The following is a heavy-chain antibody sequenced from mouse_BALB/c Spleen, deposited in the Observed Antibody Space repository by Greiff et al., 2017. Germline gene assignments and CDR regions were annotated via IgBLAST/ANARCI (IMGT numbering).Heavy chain of an antibody. CDR2: ISYSGST. J-gene: IGHJ4*01. CDR3: ARVGIYDGYYGYAMDY. D-gene: IGHD2-3*01. CDR1: GYSITSDYA. V-gene: IGHV3-2*02. Sequence: VQLKESGPGLVKPSQSLSLTCTVTGYSITSDYAWNWIRQFPGNKLEWMGYISYSGSTSYNPSLKSRISITRDTSKNQFFLQLNSVTTEDTATYYCARVGIYDGYYGYAMDYWGQGTSVTVSS.